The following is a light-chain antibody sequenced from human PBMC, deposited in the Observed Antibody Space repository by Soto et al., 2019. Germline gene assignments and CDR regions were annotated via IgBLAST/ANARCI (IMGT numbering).Light chain of an antibody. CDR3: QQYGSSLQRT. Sequence: EIVLTQSPNTLSLSPGERATLSCRASQSVSSSYLAWYQQKPGQAPRLLIYGASSRATGIPDRFSGSGSGTAFDQTSRRLEPEDFAVYYWQQYGSSLQRTFGQGTKVEIK. CDR2: GAS. CDR1: QSVSSSY. J-gene: IGKJ1*01. V-gene: IGKV3-20*01.